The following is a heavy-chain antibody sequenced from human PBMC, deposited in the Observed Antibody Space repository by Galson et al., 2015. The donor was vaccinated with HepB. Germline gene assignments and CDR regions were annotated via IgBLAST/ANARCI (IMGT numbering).Heavy chain of an antibody. CDR2: ISSSGDTI. Sequence: SLRLSCAASGFTFSSYAMHWVRQAPGKGLEWVSYISSSGDTIYYADSVKGRFTISRDNAKKSLYLQMDSLRAEDTAVYYCAREPSVVTPNDAFDIWGQGTLVTVSS. CDR1: GFTFSSYA. J-gene: IGHJ3*02. D-gene: IGHD3-22*01. V-gene: IGHV3-48*03. CDR3: AREPSVVTPNDAFDI.